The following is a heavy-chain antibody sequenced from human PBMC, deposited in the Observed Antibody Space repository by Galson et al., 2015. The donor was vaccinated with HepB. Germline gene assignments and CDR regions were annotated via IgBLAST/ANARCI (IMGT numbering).Heavy chain of an antibody. Sequence: SVKVSCKASNYTFTNYGINWVRQAPGQGLEWMGWISTYTGNTNYVKKFQDRLTVTTDTPTSTAYMELRSLRSDDSAIYYCAREVNEYCGGNCYHWYFDLWGRGTLVTVSS. V-gene: IGHV1-18*01. J-gene: IGHJ2*01. D-gene: IGHD2-21*01. CDR2: ISTYTGNT. CDR1: NYTFTNYG. CDR3: AREVNEYCGGNCYHWYFDL.